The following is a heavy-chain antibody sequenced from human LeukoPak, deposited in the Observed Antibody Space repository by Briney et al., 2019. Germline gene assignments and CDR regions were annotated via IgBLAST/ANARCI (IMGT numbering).Heavy chain of an antibody. CDR2: ISGSGGST. Sequence: PGGSLRLSCAASGFTFSSYAMSWVRQAPGKGLEWVSAISGSGGSTYYAESVKGRFTISRDNSKNTQYLQMNSLRAEDTAVYYCVKWAYDSSGYYPWGQGTLVTVSS. V-gene: IGHV3-23*01. J-gene: IGHJ4*02. CDR1: GFTFSSYA. CDR3: VKWAYDSSGYYP. D-gene: IGHD3-22*01.